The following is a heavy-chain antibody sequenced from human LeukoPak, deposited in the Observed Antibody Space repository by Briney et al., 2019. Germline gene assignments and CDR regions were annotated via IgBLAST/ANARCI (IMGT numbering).Heavy chain of an antibody. V-gene: IGHV1-24*01. CDR2: FDPEEGET. Sequence: GASVKVSCKVSGYTLTELSMHWVRQAPGKGLEWMGGFDPEEGETIYVQKFQGRVTMTEDTSTDTAYMEVSSLRSEDTAVYYCATEGRSSGWWNGFDIWGQGTMVTVSS. D-gene: IGHD6-19*01. J-gene: IGHJ3*02. CDR3: ATEGRSSGWWNGFDI. CDR1: GYTLTELS.